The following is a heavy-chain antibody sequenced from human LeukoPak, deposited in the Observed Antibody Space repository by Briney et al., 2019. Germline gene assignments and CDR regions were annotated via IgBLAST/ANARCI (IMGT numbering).Heavy chain of an antibody. Sequence: PSETLSLTCTVSGDSISRYYWSWIRQPPGKGLEWIWFIYNSGSTNYNPTLKSRVIISANTSKNQFSLKLSSVTAADTAVYYCAKGRYSTRIDYWGQGTLVIVSS. V-gene: IGHV4-59*01. CDR1: GDSISRYY. D-gene: IGHD4-11*01. CDR3: AKGRYSTRIDY. CDR2: IYNSGST. J-gene: IGHJ4*02.